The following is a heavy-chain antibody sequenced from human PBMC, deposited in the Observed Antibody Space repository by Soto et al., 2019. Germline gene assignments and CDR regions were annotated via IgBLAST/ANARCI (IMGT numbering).Heavy chain of an antibody. V-gene: IGHV1-69*12. CDR3: AQTLGLAVAGPGRFDL. D-gene: IGHD6-19*01. Sequence: QVQLVQSGAEVKKPGSSVKVSCKASGGTFSTNAISWVRQAPGQGLEWMGGITPLFGTANYAQKFQVRVTITAVESTTTAYMELSSLRSEDTAVYYCAQTLGLAVAGPGRFDLWGRGTLITVSS. CDR1: GGTFSTNA. CDR2: ITPLFGTA. J-gene: IGHJ2*01.